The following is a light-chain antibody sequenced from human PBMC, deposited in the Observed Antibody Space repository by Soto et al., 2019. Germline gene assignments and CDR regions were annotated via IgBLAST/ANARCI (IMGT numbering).Light chain of an antibody. CDR1: DSINSN. V-gene: IGKV3-20*01. CDR3: QQYRTSPLT. Sequence: EIVRMPTQGTRSVSGDGVAIGACRTSDSINSNLAWYHQMPGQAPRLLIYGASNRATGIPDRFSCSGSGTDFTLSVVRLEPVNFAVYYCQQYRTSPLTFGGGTKVDI. J-gene: IGKJ4*01. CDR2: GAS.